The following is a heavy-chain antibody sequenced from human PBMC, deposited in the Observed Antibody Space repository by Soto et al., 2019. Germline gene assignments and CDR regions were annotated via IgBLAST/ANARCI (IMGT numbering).Heavy chain of an antibody. Sequence: PSETLSLTCAVSGGSINNGDYYWCWIRQPPGKGLEWIGYIYYSGSTYVNPSLKSRLSMSLYTSKNQFSLKLTSVTAADTAVYYCAREKSVVFGMAHPSSYFAFWGRGSPVTVS. D-gene: IGHD3-3*01. CDR2: IYYSGST. CDR3: AREKSVVFGMAHPSSYFAF. J-gene: IGHJ2*01. V-gene: IGHV4-30-4*01. CDR1: GGSINNGDYY.